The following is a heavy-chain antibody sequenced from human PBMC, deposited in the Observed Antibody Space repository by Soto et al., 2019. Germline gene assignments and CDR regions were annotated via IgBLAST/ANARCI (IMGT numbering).Heavy chain of an antibody. V-gene: IGHV3-7*03. D-gene: IGHD3-9*01. Sequence: GGSLRLSCAASGFTFSSYWMSWVRQAPGKGLEWVANIKQDGSEKYYVDSVKGRFTISRDNAKNSLYLQMNSLRAEDTAVYYCARDSHMRHFDWSYYHGMDVWGQGTTVTVSS. CDR3: ARDSHMRHFDWSYYHGMDV. J-gene: IGHJ6*02. CDR2: IKQDGSEK. CDR1: GFTFSSYW.